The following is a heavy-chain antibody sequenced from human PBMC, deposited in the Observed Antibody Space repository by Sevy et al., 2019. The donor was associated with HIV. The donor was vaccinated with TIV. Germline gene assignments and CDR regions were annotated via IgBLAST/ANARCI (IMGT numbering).Heavy chain of an antibody. CDR2: IKRDGSEK. V-gene: IGHV3-7*03. CDR3: ARDCSSTTCLWGLDV. J-gene: IGHJ6*02. D-gene: IGHD2-2*01. CDR1: EFTFSNYW. Sequence: GGSLRLSCAASEFTFSNYWKSWVRQAPGKGLEWVAHIKRDGSEKYYVDSVKGRFSISRDNPKNSLYLQMNSLRAEDTAVYYCARDCSSTTCLWGLDVWGQGTTVTVSS.